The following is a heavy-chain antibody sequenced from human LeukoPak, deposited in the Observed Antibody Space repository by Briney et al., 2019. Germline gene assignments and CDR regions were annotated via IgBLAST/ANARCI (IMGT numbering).Heavy chain of an antibody. J-gene: IGHJ6*03. D-gene: IGHD6-13*01. Sequence: PRASVKVSCKASGYTFTSYGISWVRQAPGQGLEWMGWISAYNGNTNYAQKLQGRVTMTTDTSTSTAYMELRSLRSDDTAVYYCARAGIAALRARPRYYYMDVWGKGTTVTVSS. CDR1: GYTFTSYG. CDR3: ARAGIAALRARPRYYYMDV. V-gene: IGHV1-18*01. CDR2: ISAYNGNT.